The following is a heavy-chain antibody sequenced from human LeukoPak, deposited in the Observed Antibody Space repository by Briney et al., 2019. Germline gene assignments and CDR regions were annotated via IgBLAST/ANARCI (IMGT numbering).Heavy chain of an antibody. J-gene: IGHJ1*01. CDR3: ARVGGAYSSWKYFQH. Sequence: SVKVSCKASGGTFSSYAISWVRQAPGQGLEWMGVIIPIFGTANYAQKFQGRVTITADESTSTAYMELSSLRSEDTAVYYCARVGGAYSSWKYFQHWGQGTLVTVSS. CDR2: IIPIFGTA. CDR1: GGTFSSYA. D-gene: IGHD6-6*01. V-gene: IGHV1-69*01.